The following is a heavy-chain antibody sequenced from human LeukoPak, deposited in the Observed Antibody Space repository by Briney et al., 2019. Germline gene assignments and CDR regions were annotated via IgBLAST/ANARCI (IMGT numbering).Heavy chain of an antibody. CDR2: IYYSGST. V-gene: IGHV4-39*01. D-gene: IGHD3-22*01. J-gene: IGHJ3*01. Sequence: SGTLSLTCTVSGDFVSSTGYYWVWIRQPPGKGLEWIGTIYYSGSTYYNPSLKSRVTMSENTSRNQFSLRLSSMNAADTAVYYCAKAGARYSHGSGLYVFDGWGQGTMVTASS. CDR1: GDFVSSTGYY. CDR3: AKAGARYSHGSGLYVFDG.